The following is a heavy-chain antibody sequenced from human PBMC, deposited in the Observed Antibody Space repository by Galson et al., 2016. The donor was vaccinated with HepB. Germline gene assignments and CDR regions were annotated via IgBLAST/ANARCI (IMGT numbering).Heavy chain of an antibody. CDR2: INPSGGST. Sequence: SVKVSCKASGYTFTSYYMHWVRQAPGQGLEWMGIINPSGGSTSYAKKFQGRVTMTRDTSTSTVYMELRSLRSEDTAVYYCARLAAAGTADYWGQGTLVTVSS. D-gene: IGHD6-13*01. CDR3: ARLAAAGTADY. CDR1: GYTFTSYY. V-gene: IGHV1-46*01. J-gene: IGHJ4*02.